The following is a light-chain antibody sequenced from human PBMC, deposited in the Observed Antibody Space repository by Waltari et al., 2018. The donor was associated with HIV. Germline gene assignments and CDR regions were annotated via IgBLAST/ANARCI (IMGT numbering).Light chain of an antibody. Sequence: QLVLTQSPSASASLGASVKLTCTLSSGHTNYAIAWHQQHPEKGPRYLMTLKRDGSHSKGGGIPDRFSGSSSGAEHYLIISSLQSEDEADYYCQTWGTGIQVFGGGTKVTVL. CDR2: LKRDGSH. J-gene: IGLJ3*02. CDR3: QTWGTGIQV. V-gene: IGLV4-69*02. CDR1: SGHTNYA.